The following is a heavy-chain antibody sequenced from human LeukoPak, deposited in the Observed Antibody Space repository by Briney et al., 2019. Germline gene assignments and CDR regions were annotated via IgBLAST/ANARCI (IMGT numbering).Heavy chain of an antibody. CDR1: GFTFSSYG. J-gene: IGHJ3*02. Sequence: GGSLRLSCAASGFTFSSYGMHGVRQAPGKGLEWVAVIWYDGSNKYYADSVKGRFTISRDNSKNTLYLQMNSLRAEDTAVYYCARVSAMRAPFDIWGQGTMVTVSS. D-gene: IGHD5-18*01. V-gene: IGHV3-33*01. CDR3: ARVSAMRAPFDI. CDR2: IWYDGSNK.